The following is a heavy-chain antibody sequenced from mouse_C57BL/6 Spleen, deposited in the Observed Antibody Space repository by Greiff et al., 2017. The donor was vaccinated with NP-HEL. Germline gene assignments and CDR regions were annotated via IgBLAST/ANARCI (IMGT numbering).Heavy chain of an antibody. J-gene: IGHJ2*01. D-gene: IGHD2-4*01. CDR1: GYTFTGYW. CDR3: ATIYYDYDDFDD. Sequence: QVHVKQPGAELVKPGASVKLSCKASGYTFTGYWMHWVKQRPGQGLEWIGMIHPNSGSTNYNETFKSKATLTVDKSSSTAYMQLSSRTSEEYAVYYCATIYYDYDDFDDWGQGTTLTVSS. V-gene: IGHV1-64*01. CDR2: IHPNSGST.